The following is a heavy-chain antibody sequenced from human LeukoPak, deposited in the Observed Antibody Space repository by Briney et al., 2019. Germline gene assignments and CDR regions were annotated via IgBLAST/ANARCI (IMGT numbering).Heavy chain of an antibody. CDR1: GGSISGYY. CDR3: ARHSYSGSYAPLYYYYMDV. V-gene: IGHV4-4*09. D-gene: IGHD1-26*01. CDR2: IYTSGST. Sequence: SETLCLTCTVSGGSISGYYWSWIRQPPGKGLEWIGYIYTSGSTNHNPSLKSPITISGDTSKNQFSLKLSSVTAADTAVYYYARHSYSGSYAPLYYYYMDVWGKGTAVTVS. J-gene: IGHJ6*03.